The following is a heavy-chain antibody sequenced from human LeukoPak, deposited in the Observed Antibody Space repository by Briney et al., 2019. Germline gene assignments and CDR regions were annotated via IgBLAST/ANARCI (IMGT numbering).Heavy chain of an antibody. V-gene: IGHV1-2*02. D-gene: IGHD4-17*01. J-gene: IGHJ4*02. CDR2: INPNSGDT. Sequence: ASVKVSCKASGYTFTVYYMHWVRQAPGQGLEWMGWINPNSGDTKYAQKFQGRVTMTRDTSTSTAYMELRSLRSDDTAVYYCARVRYGDYEFVDYWGQGTLVTVSS. CDR3: ARVRYGDYEFVDY. CDR1: GYTFTVYY.